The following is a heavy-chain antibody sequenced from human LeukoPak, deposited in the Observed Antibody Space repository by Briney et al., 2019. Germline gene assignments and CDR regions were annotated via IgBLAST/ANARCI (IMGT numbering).Heavy chain of an antibody. J-gene: IGHJ4*02. Sequence: SETLSITCTVSGGSMKNYYWNWIRQPPGKGLEWIGYIFFSGTTRHNPSLSSRLTMSVDTSKNQFSLNLTSVTAADTAVYYCARGGDGYNYGDYWGQGTLVTVSS. V-gene: IGHV4-59*01. D-gene: IGHD5-24*01. CDR2: IFFSGTT. CDR1: GGSMKNYY. CDR3: ARGGDGYNYGDY.